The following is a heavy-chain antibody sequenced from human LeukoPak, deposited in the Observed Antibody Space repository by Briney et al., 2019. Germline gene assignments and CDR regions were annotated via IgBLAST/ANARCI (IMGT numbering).Heavy chain of an antibody. D-gene: IGHD5-18*01. V-gene: IGHV1-2*02. CDR1: GYTLNGYY. CDR2: INANSGAT. Sequence: ASVKVSCKASGYTLNGYYMHWVRQAPGQGLEWMGWINANSGATNYAQKFQGRVTMTRDTSISTAYMDLSRLRSDDTAVYYCARGGGGYSYGSDYWGQGTLVTVSS. CDR3: ARGGGGYSYGSDY. J-gene: IGHJ4*02.